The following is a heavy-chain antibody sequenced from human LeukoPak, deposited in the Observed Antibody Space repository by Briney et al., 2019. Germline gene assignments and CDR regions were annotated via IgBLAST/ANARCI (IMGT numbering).Heavy chain of an antibody. J-gene: IGHJ4*02. CDR3: ARGGKWELPLDY. CDR2: IYYSGST. V-gene: IGHV4-59*01. D-gene: IGHD1-26*01. CDR1: GGSISSYY. Sequence: SETLSLTCTVSGGSISSYYWSWIRQPPGKGLEWIGYIYYSGSTNYNPSLKSRVTISVDTSKNQFSLKLSSVTAAGTAVYYCARGGKWELPLDYWGQGTLVTVSS.